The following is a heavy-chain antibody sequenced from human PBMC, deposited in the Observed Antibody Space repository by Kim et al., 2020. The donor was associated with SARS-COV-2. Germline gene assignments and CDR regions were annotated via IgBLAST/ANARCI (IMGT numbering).Heavy chain of an antibody. V-gene: IGHV1-3*01. CDR3: ARAVLYYYDSSGYYPLDY. Sequence: QGRVTITRDTSASTAYMELSSLRSEDTAVYYCARAVLYYYDSSGYYPLDYWGQGTLVTVSS. D-gene: IGHD3-22*01. J-gene: IGHJ4*02.